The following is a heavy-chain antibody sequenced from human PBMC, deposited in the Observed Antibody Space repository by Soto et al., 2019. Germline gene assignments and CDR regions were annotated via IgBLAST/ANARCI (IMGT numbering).Heavy chain of an antibody. J-gene: IGHJ4*02. CDR2: IIPIFGTA. CDR3: ARDRPGYSYGIAFDY. V-gene: IGHV1-69*13. D-gene: IGHD5-18*01. CDR1: GGTFSSYA. Sequence: ASVKVSCKASGGTFSSYAISWVRQAPGQGLEWMGGIIPIFGTANYAQKFQGRVTITADESTSTAYMELSSLRSEDTAVYYCARDRPGYSYGIAFDYWGQGTLVTVS.